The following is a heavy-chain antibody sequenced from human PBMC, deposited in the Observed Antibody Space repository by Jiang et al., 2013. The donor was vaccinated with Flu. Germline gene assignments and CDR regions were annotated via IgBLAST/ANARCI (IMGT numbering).Heavy chain of an antibody. CDR2: IYPGDSDT. V-gene: IGHV5-51*01. CDR3: ARHPYYYGSGSQSHFDY. Sequence: GAEVKKPGESLKISCKGSGYSFTSYWIGWVRQMPGKGLEWMGIIYPGDSDTRYSPSFQGQVTISADKSINTAYLQWSSLKASDTAMYYCARHPYYYGSGSQSHFDYWGQGTLVTVSS. D-gene: IGHD3-10*01. J-gene: IGHJ4*02. CDR1: GYSFTSYW.